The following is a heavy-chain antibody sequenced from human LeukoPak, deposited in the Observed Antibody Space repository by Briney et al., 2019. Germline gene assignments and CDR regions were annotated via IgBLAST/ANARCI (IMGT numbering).Heavy chain of an antibody. CDR1: GFTFSNYW. D-gene: IGHD2-8*02. CDR2: INPDGSEK. V-gene: IGHV3-7*01. J-gene: IGHJ5*02. Sequence: PGGSLRLSCAASGFTFSNYWMSWVRQAPGNGLEWVANINPDGSEKYSVDSVTGRFTISRDSAENTVFLQMNSLRAEDSAVYYCARDLVNWFDPWGQGTLVTVSS. CDR3: ARDLVNWFDP.